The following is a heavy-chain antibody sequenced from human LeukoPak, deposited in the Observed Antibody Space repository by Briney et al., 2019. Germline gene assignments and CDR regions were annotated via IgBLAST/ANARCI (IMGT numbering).Heavy chain of an antibody. D-gene: IGHD4-17*01. CDR2: IRSDGSNK. J-gene: IGHJ4*02. Sequence: PGGSLRLSCAASGFTFSGYGMHWVRQAPGKGLEWVAFIRSDGSNKYYADSVKGRFAFSRDNSKNTLYLQMNSLRAEDTAVYYCAKTRWPYGDYSYPDYWGQGTLVTVSS. CDR1: GFTFSGYG. V-gene: IGHV3-30*02. CDR3: AKTRWPYGDYSYPDY.